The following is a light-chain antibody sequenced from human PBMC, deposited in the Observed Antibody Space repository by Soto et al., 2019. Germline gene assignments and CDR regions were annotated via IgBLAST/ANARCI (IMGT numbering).Light chain of an antibody. CDR3: LQHNSYPLT. V-gene: IGKV1-17*01. CDR1: QGIRRD. Sequence: DIQMTQSPSSLSAPVGGRVTITCRASQGIRRDLGWYQQKPGKAPTRLIYAVSSLHSGVPSRFSGSGSGTKITLTISSLQPEDSATYYCLQHNSYPLTFGGGTKVEIK. CDR2: AVS. J-gene: IGKJ4*01.